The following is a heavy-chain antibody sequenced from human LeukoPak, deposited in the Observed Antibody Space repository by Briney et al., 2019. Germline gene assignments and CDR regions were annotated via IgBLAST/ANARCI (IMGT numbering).Heavy chain of an antibody. V-gene: IGHV3-33*05. CDR2: ISYDGTNK. CDR1: GFIFTSYA. Sequence: GGSLRLSCAASGFIFTSYAMHWVRQAPGKGLEWVAVISYDGTNKYYADSVKGRFTTSKDTSKNTLYLQMSGLRAEDTAIYYCAKRGSKWDLDNWGQGTLVTVSS. CDR3: AKRGSKWDLDN. J-gene: IGHJ4*02. D-gene: IGHD1-26*01.